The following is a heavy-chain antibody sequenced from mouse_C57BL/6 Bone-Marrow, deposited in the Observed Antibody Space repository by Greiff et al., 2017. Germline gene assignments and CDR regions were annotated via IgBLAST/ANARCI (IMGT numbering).Heavy chain of an antibody. CDR3: AMGHSCGCYALDY. CDR1: GFTFSSYA. CDR2: ISSGGDYI. Sequence: EVQRVESGEGLVKPGGSLKLSCAASGFTFSSYAMSWVRQTPEKRLEWVAYISSGGDYIYYADNVKGRFTISRDNARNTLYLQMSSLNSEDTAMYYCAMGHSCGCYALDYWGQGTSVTGSA. J-gene: IGHJ4*01. D-gene: IGHD1-1*02. V-gene: IGHV5S21*01.